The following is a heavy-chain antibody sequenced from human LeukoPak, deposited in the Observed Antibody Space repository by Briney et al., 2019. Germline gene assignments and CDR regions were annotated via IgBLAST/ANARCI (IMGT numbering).Heavy chain of an antibody. Sequence: GGSLRLSCAASGFTFSSYWMHWVRQAPGKGLVWVSRINADGSSTTYADSVKGRFIISRDNARNTLYLQMNSLRAEDTAVYYCATRAYYYYDSSGYYFDYWGQGTLVTVSS. CDR3: ATRAYYYYDSSGYYFDY. V-gene: IGHV3-74*01. CDR2: INADGSST. D-gene: IGHD3-22*01. J-gene: IGHJ4*02. CDR1: GFTFSSYW.